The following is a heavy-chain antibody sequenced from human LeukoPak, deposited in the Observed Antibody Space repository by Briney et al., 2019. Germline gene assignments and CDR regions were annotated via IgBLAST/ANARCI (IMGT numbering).Heavy chain of an antibody. J-gene: IGHJ4*02. CDR3: APALRWESTLDY. V-gene: IGHV3-15*01. Sequence: PGGSLRLSCAASEFTFSNAWMSWVRQVPGKGLEWVGRIKSKTDGGTTEFAAPVKGRFTISRDDSKNTLYLQMNSLKTEDTAVYYCAPALRWESTLDYWGQVTMVTVSS. CDR1: EFTFSNAW. D-gene: IGHD1-26*01. CDR2: IKSKTDGGTT.